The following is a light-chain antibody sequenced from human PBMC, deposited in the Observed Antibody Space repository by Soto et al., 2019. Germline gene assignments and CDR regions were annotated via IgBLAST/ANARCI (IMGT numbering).Light chain of an antibody. V-gene: IGKV3-20*01. J-gene: IGKJ1*01. Sequence: EIVLTQSPGTLSLSPGERATLSCRASQSVSSSYLAWYQQKPGQAPRVLIYGTSIRATGIPDRFSGSGSGTDFTLTISRLEPEDFAVYYCQQYGSSLWTFGHGTKVDIK. CDR3: QQYGSSLWT. CDR2: GTS. CDR1: QSVSSSY.